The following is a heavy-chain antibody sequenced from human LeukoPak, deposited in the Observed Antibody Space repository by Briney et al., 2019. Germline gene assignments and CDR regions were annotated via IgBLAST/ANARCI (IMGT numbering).Heavy chain of an antibody. Sequence: GGSLRLSCAASGFTFSSYAMSWVRQAPGKGLEWVSAISSSGGSTYYADSVKGRFTISRDNSKNTLYLQMNSLRAEDTAVYYCANSYCSSTSCYLYYFDYWGQGTLVTVSS. J-gene: IGHJ4*02. CDR1: GFTFSSYA. CDR3: ANSYCSSTSCYLYYFDY. V-gene: IGHV3-23*01. D-gene: IGHD2-2*01. CDR2: ISSSGGST.